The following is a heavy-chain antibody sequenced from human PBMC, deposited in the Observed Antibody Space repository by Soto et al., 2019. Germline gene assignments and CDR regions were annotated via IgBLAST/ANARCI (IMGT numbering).Heavy chain of an antibody. Sequence: EVHLVESGGGLVKPGGSLRLTCAGSGFSFSDYTMNWVRQAPGKGLEWVSSISRGSDYIFYADTVKGRFTISRDNARNALYLQMSSLRSEETAVYYCAKDSGCVNNACAYDPWVQGTLVSVSS. CDR2: ISRGSDYI. D-gene: IGHD1-20*01. CDR3: AKDSGCVNNACAYDP. V-gene: IGHV3-21*01. CDR1: GFSFSDYT. J-gene: IGHJ5*02.